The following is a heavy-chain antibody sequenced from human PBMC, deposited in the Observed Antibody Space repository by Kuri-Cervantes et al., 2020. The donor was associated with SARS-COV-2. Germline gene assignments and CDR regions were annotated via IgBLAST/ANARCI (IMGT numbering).Heavy chain of an antibody. V-gene: IGHV4-59*04. CDR2: SDYSATT. Sequence: GSLRLSCAASGFTFSSYWMSWIRQSPGKGLEWIGSSDYSATTYYNPSLKTRVTMSVDSSKNQFSLKLNSVTAADTAVYYCATIRYNFWTGYRMEGYYYYGMDVWGQGTSVTVSS. J-gene: IGHJ6*02. CDR1: GFTFSSYW. CDR3: ATIRYNFWTGYRMEGYYYYGMDV. D-gene: IGHD3/OR15-3a*01.